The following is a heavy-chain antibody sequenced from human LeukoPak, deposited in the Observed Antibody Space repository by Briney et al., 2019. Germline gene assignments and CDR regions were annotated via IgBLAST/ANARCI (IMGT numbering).Heavy chain of an antibody. D-gene: IGHD1-26*01. Sequence: PSETLSLTCTVSGGSISSYYWSWIRQPPGKGLEWIGYIYYSGSTNYNPSLKSRVTISVDTSKNQFSLKLSSATAADTAVYYCARESGSIDYWGQGTLVTVSS. CDR2: IYYSGST. J-gene: IGHJ4*02. V-gene: IGHV4-59*01. CDR1: GGSISSYY. CDR3: ARESGSIDY.